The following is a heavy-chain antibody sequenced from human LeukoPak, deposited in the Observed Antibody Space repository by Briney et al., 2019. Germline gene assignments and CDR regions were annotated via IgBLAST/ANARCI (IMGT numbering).Heavy chain of an antibody. CDR2: IRSKANSYAT. D-gene: IGHD6-13*01. J-gene: IGHJ4*02. CDR3: ARDPGTDGSSWYVLDN. Sequence: PGGSLRLSCAASGFTFSGSAMHWVRQASGKGLEWVGRIRSKANSYATAYAASVKGRFTISRDDSKNTAYLQMNSLRTEDTAVYYCARDPGTDGSSWYVLDNWGQGTLVTVSA. CDR1: GFTFSGSA. V-gene: IGHV3-73*01.